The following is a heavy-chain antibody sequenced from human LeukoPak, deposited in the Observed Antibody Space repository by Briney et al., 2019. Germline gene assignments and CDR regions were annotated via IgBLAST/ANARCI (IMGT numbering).Heavy chain of an antibody. D-gene: IGHD2-2*03. CDR2: ISYDGSNK. J-gene: IGHJ6*04. CDR3: ARAVDIVVVPTMDV. V-gene: IGHV3-30*04. CDR1: GFTFSSYA. Sequence: GGSLRLSCAASGFTFSSYAMHWVRQAPGKGREWVAVISYDGSNKYYADSVKGRFTISRDNSKNTLYLQMNSLRAEDTAVYYCARAVDIVVVPTMDVWGKGTTVTVSS.